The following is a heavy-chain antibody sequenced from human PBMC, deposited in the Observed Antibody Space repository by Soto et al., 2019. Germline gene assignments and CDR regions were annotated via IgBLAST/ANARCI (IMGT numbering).Heavy chain of an antibody. CDR2: IWYDGSNK. Sequence: QVQLVESGGGVVQPGRSLRLSCAASGFTFSSYGMHWVRQAPGKGLEWVAVIWYDGSNKYYADSVKGRVTISRDNSKNTLYLQMNSLIAEDTAVYYCARKYYEFWSGPYPRGAFDIWGQGTMVTVSS. D-gene: IGHD3-3*01. J-gene: IGHJ3*02. CDR1: GFTFSSYG. V-gene: IGHV3-33*01. CDR3: ARKYYEFWSGPYPRGAFDI.